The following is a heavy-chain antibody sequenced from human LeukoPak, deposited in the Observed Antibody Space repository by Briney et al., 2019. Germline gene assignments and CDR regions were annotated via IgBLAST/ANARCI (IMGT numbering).Heavy chain of an antibody. CDR2: ISSSSSYI. D-gene: IGHD3-22*01. CDR1: GLTFSSYS. V-gene: IGHV3-21*01. Sequence: GGSLRLSCAASGLTFSSYSMNWVRQAPGKGLEWVSSISSSSSYIYYADSVKGRFTISRDNAKNSLYLQMNGLRAEDTAVYYCARDYDSSGYTGAFDIWGQGTMVTVSS. CDR3: ARDYDSSGYTGAFDI. J-gene: IGHJ3*02.